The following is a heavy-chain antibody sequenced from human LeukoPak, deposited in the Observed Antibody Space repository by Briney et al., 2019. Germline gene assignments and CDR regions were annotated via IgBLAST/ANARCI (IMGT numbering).Heavy chain of an antibody. D-gene: IGHD3-10*01. CDR3: TRGGYYGSTDY. J-gene: IGHJ4*02. CDR1: GFTFSTYW. Sequence: GGSLRLSCAASGFTFSTYWMHWVRHAPGKGLVWVSRINSDGSTTTYADSVKGRFTISRDNAKNTLYLQMNSLRAEDTAVYYCTRGGYYGSTDYWGQGTLVTVSS. CDR2: INSDGSTT. V-gene: IGHV3-74*01.